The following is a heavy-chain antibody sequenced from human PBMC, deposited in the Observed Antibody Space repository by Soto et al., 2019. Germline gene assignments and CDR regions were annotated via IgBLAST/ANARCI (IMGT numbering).Heavy chain of an antibody. D-gene: IGHD3-9*01. V-gene: IGHV3-74*01. CDR3: ARDPYFDWFDENDY. Sequence: EVQLVESGGGLVQPGGSLRLSCAASGFTFSSYWMHWVRQAPGKGLVWVSRINSDGSSTSYADSVKGRFTISRNNAKNTLYLQMNGLRAGDTDVYYCARDPYFDWFDENDYWGQGTLVTVSS. CDR1: GFTFSSYW. CDR2: INSDGSST. J-gene: IGHJ4*02.